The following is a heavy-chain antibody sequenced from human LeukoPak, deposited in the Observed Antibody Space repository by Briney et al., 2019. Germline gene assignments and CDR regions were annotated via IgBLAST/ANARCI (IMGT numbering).Heavy chain of an antibody. J-gene: IGHJ4*02. CDR1: GFTVSGNY. V-gene: IGHV3-66*01. Sequence: GGSLRLSCAASGFTVSGNYMSWVRKAPGKGLELVSVVYTGGNTYYADSVNGRFTISRDSSKNTLYLQMNSLRGEDTAVYYCARDGRRGPDCNGGGCYFVPGQWGQGTLVSVSS. CDR3: ARDGRRGPDCNGGGCYFVPGQ. D-gene: IGHD2-15*01. CDR2: VYTGGNT.